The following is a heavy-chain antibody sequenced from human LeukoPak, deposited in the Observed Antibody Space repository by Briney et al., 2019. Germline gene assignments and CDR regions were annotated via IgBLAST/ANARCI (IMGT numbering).Heavy chain of an antibody. CDR3: ARLASLYYDILTHCPGFDP. V-gene: IGHV5-51*01. Sequence: GESLKISCKGSGYSFTNYWIGWVRQTPGKGLEWMGIIYPGDSDTRYSTSFQGQVTISADKSINTAYLQWSSLKASDTAMYYCARLASLYYDILTHCPGFDPWGQGTLVTVSS. CDR2: IYPGDSDT. J-gene: IGHJ5*02. D-gene: IGHD3-9*01. CDR1: GYSFTNYW.